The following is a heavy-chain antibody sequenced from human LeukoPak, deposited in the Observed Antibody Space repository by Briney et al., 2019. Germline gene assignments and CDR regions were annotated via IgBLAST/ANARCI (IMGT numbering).Heavy chain of an antibody. CDR2: INAGNGDT. J-gene: IGHJ4*02. V-gene: IGHV1-3*01. CDR3: ARGLWSAHRREYYFDS. Sequence: ASVKVSCKASGYTFTNYAVNWLRQAPGQRLEWMGRINAGNGDTKFSQNYQARVTSTRDASASTAYMELSSLTSEDTAVYFCARGLWSAHRREYYFDSWGQGTLVTVSS. CDR1: GYTFTNYA. D-gene: IGHD3-3*01.